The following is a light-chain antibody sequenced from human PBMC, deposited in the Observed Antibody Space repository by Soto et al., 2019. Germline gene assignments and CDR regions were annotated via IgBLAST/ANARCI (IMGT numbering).Light chain of an antibody. Sequence: EIVLTQSPGTLSLSPGDRATLSCRASQTVSSSYLAWYQQKPGQAPRLLIYDASSRATGIPDRFSGSGSGTDFTLTSSRLEPEDFAVYYCQQYGRSPWTFGHGTKVEVK. J-gene: IGKJ1*01. CDR1: QTVSSSY. CDR3: QQYGRSPWT. CDR2: DAS. V-gene: IGKV3-20*01.